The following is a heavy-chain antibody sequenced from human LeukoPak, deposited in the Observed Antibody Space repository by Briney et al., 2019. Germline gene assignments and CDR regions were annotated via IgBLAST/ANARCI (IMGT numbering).Heavy chain of an antibody. J-gene: IGHJ6*03. D-gene: IGHD2-15*01. CDR2: IYTSGST. CDR3: ARGKIVGATRDYYYYYMDV. CDR1: GGSISSYY. V-gene: IGHV4-4*07. Sequence: SETLSLTCTVSGGSISSYYWSWIRQPAGKGLEWIGRIYTSGSTNYNPSLKSRVTISVDKSKNQFSLKLSSVTAADTAVYYCARGKIVGATRDYYYYYMDVWGKGTTVTVSS.